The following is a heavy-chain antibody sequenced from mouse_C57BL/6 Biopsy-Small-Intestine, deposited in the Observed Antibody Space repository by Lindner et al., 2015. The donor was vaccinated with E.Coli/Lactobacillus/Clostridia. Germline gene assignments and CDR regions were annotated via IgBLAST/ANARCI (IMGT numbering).Heavy chain of an antibody. CDR3: ARRPGDYFDY. CDR1: GYSLTGYY. J-gene: IGHJ2*01. CDR2: INPSTGGT. V-gene: IGHV1-42*01. Sequence: VQLQESGPELVKPGASVKISCKASGYSLTGYYMNWVKQSPEKSLEWIGEINPSTGGTTYNQKFKAKATLTVDKSSSTAYMQLKSLTSEDSAVYYCARRPGDYFDYWGQGTTLTVSS.